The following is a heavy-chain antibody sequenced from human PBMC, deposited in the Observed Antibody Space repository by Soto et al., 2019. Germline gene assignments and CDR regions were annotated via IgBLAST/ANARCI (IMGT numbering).Heavy chain of an antibody. CDR1: GYSFTSYW. D-gene: IGHD6-19*01. V-gene: IGHV5-51*01. CDR2: IYPGDSDT. J-gene: IGHJ4*02. Sequence: GESLKISCKGSGYSFTSYWIGWVRQMPGKGLERMGIIYPGDSDTRYSPSFQGQVTISADKSITTTYLQWSSLKASDTAIYYRARLFDTSGWYDYWGQGTLVTVSS. CDR3: ARLFDTSGWYDY.